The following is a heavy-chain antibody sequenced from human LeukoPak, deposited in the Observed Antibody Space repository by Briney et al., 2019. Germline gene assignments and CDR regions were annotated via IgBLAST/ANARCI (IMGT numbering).Heavy chain of an antibody. CDR3: ARRPLYYYGSGSYFYFDY. Sequence: PSGTLSLTCAVSGGSISSSNWWSWVRQPPGKGLEWIGEIYLSGSTNYNPSLKSRVTISVDKSKNQFSLKLSSVTAADTAVYYCARRPLYYYGSGSYFYFDYWGQGTLVTVSS. CDR1: GGSISSSNW. CDR2: IYLSGST. D-gene: IGHD3-10*01. J-gene: IGHJ4*02. V-gene: IGHV4-4*02.